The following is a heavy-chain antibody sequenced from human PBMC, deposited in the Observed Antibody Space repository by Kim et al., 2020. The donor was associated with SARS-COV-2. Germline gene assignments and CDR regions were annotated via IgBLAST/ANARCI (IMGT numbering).Heavy chain of an antibody. J-gene: IGHJ6*02. CDR3: AKGLVMDV. CDR2: GDST. Sequence: GDSTNYADFVKGRFTISRDSSKDTLYLQMNTLRADDTAVYYCAKGLVMDVWGQGATVTVSS. V-gene: IGHV3-23*01.